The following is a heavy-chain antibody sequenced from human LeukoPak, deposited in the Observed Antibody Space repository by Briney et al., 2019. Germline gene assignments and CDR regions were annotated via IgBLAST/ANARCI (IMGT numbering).Heavy chain of an antibody. V-gene: IGHV4-61*08. J-gene: IGHJ4*02. CDR2: IYYGGST. Sequence: PSETLSLTCTVAGGSISSGGYYWSWIRQPPGEGLEWIGYIYYGGSTNYNPSLKSRVTISVDTSKNQFSLKLSSVTAADTAVYYCASAGGGGFFDYWGQGTLVTVSS. CDR1: GGSISSGGYY. CDR3: ASAGGGGFFDY. D-gene: IGHD2-15*01.